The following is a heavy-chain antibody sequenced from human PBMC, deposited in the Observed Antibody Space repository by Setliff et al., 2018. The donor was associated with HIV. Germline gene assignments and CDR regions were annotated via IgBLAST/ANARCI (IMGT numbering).Heavy chain of an antibody. CDR1: TCSDPYY. J-gene: IGHJ4*02. D-gene: IGHD3-16*01. V-gene: IGHV4-39*07. CDR2: MSTSGSS. Sequence: TCSDPYYWGWIRQPPGKGLEWIGSMSTSGSSFYDPSLESRVTISVEPSKNQFSLQLSSVTAAHTAVYYCASPLFSYGPLAYWGQGTLVTVSS. CDR3: ASPLFSYGPLAY.